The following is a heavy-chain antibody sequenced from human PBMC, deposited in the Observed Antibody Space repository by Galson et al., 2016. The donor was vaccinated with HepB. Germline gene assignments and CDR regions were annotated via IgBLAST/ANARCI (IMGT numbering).Heavy chain of an antibody. V-gene: IGHV3-30-3*01. Sequence: SLRLSCAASGFTFSNYAMHWVRQAPGKGLEWVAVISYDGSNKYYEDSVKGRFTISRDNSTNTLYLQVNSLRAEDTAVYYCARVDQFLAAAGTPFDYWGQGTLVTVSS. CDR1: GFTFSNYA. J-gene: IGHJ4*02. CDR2: ISYDGSNK. D-gene: IGHD6-13*01. CDR3: ARVDQFLAAAGTPFDY.